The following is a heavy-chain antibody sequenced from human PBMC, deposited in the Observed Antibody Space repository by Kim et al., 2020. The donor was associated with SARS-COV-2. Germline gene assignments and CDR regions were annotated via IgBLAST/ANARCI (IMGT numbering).Heavy chain of an antibody. CDR3: AKDGEYVVTLGYFDS. CDR2: ISYDGNTK. D-gene: IGHD2-21*02. V-gene: IGHV3-33*05. Sequence: GGSLRLSCEASGFTLDNFGMHWVRQAPGKGLEWVALISYDGNTKHYADSVKGRFTISRDNSKNTLYLQMNSLRADDTAVYYCAKDGEYVVTLGYFDSWGQGTLVTVSS. CDR1: GFTLDNFG. J-gene: IGHJ4*02.